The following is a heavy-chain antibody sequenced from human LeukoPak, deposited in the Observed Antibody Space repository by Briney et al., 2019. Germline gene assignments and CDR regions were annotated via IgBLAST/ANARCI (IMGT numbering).Heavy chain of an antibody. Sequence: GGSLRLSCAGSGFTFSVYSMHCVRQAPGRGLEWVSVIYSGGSTYYADSVKGRFTISRDNSKNTLYLQMNSLRAEDTAVYYCARGGYSYGPQAYWGQGTLVTVSS. J-gene: IGHJ4*02. V-gene: IGHV3-53*01. D-gene: IGHD5-18*01. CDR1: GFTFSVYS. CDR2: IYSGGST. CDR3: ARGGYSYGPQAY.